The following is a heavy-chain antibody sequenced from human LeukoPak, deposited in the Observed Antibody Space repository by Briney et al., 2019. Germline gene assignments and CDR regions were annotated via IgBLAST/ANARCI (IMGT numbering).Heavy chain of an antibody. J-gene: IGHJ6*03. D-gene: IGHD6-19*01. CDR2: ISAYNGNT. CDR3: ARDANPGIAVAGLGYYYYYMDV. Sequence: GASVKVSCKASGYTFTSYGISWVRQAPGQGLEWMGWISAYNGNTNYAQKLQGRVTMTTDTSTSTAYMELRSLRSDDTAVYYCARDANPGIAVAGLGYYYYYMDVWGKGTTVTISS. CDR1: GYTFTSYG. V-gene: IGHV1-18*01.